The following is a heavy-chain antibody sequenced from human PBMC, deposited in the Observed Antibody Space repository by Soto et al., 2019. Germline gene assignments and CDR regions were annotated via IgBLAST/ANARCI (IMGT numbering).Heavy chain of an antibody. J-gene: IGHJ6*02. CDR2: IYYSGST. CDR1: GGSISSSSYY. CDR3: ARQTLLDSSSWFGYNSYSGMDV. Sequence: ETLSLTCTVSGGSISSSSYYLGWIRQPPGKGLEWIGSIYYSGSTYYNPSLKGRVTISVDTSKNQFSLKLSSVTAADTAGYYCARQTLLDSSSWFGYNSYSGMDVGGQGTRVTVP. D-gene: IGHD6-13*01. V-gene: IGHV4-39*01.